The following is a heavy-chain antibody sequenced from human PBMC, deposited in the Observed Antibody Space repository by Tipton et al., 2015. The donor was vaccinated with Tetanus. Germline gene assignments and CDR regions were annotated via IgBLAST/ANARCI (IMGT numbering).Heavy chain of an antibody. Sequence: LRLSCDVSDGSFTGYKWTWLRQPPRKGLEWIGDINYRGTTTSNPSLQSRLNILLATSKRQFSLKLSAVTAADTAVYYCARIGWPQQNKPAFDLWGQGTMVTVSP. CDR3: ARIGWPQQNKPAFDL. J-gene: IGHJ3*01. V-gene: IGHV4-34*01. CDR1: DGSFTGYK. D-gene: IGHD6-19*01. CDR2: INYRGTT.